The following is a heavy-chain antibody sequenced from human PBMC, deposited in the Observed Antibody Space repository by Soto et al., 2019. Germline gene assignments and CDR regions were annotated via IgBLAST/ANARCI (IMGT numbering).Heavy chain of an antibody. D-gene: IGHD2-21*02. V-gene: IGHV1-18*01. CDR3: AKDSDPYCGGDCHNQGYYFDY. CDR2: ISAYNGNT. Sequence: QVQLVQSGAEVKKPGASVKVSCKASGYTFTSYGISWVRQAPGQGLEWMGWISAYNGNTNYAQKLQGRVTMTTDTSTSTAYMEQRSLGSDDTAVYYCAKDSDPYCGGDCHNQGYYFDYWGQGTLVTVSS. J-gene: IGHJ4*02. CDR1: GYTFTSYG.